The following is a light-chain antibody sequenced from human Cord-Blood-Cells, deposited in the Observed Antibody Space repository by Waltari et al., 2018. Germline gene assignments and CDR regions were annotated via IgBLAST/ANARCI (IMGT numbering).Light chain of an antibody. CDR3: QQLNSYPYS. CDR1: QGISSY. J-gene: IGKJ2*03. Sequence: DIQLTQSPSFLSASVADRVNITSRASQGISSYLAWYQQKPGKAPKLLIYAASTLQSGVPSRFSGSGSGTEFTLTISSLQPEDFATYYCQQLNSYPYSFGQGTKLEIK. CDR2: AAS. V-gene: IGKV1-9*01.